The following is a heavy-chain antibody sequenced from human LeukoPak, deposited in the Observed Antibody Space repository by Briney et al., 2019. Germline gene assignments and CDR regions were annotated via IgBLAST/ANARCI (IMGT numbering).Heavy chain of an antibody. CDR3: ARRVFYDSSGYWYYFDY. D-gene: IGHD3-22*01. CDR1: GGSISSSSYY. Sequence: SERHSLTCIVSGGSISSSSYYWAWIRQPPGKGLEWIGSIYYSGSTYYNPSLKTRVTISVDTSKNQFSLKLSSVTAADTAVYYCARRVFYDSSGYWYYFDYWGPGTLCSVSS. V-gene: IGHV4-39*01. J-gene: IGHJ4*03. CDR2: IYYSGST.